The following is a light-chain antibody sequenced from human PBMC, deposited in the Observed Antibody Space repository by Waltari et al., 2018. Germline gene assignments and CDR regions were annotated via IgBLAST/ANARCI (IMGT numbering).Light chain of an antibody. V-gene: IGLV3-25*03. CDR2: NDS. Sequence: SYKLTQAPSVSVSPGQTARIPCSGDALTKQYVHWYQHKAGQAPVILIFNDSERPSGIPERFSVSSSGAVVTLTITGAQAEDEADYYCQSTDSSGTDVVFGGGTRLNVL. CDR1: ALTKQY. CDR3: QSTDSSGTDVV. J-gene: IGLJ2*01.